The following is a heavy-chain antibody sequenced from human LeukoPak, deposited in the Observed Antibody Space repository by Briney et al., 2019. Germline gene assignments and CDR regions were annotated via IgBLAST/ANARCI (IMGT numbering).Heavy chain of an antibody. CDR1: GYAFSFYG. CDR3: QRITIFGVVIDFDY. V-gene: IGHV1-18*01. J-gene: IGHJ4*02. Sequence: ASVKVSCKASGYAFSFYGINWVRQAPGQGLEWMGFISVSNGNTHYAEKFQGRVTMATDTSTSTAYLEVRSLRSDDTAVYYCQRITIFGVVIDFDYWGPGTLVTVSS. D-gene: IGHD3-3*01. CDR2: ISVSNGNT.